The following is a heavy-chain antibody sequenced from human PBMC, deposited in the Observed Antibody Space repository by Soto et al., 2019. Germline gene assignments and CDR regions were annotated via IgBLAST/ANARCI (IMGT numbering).Heavy chain of an antibody. CDR3: ARAIGYGVDEPFDY. Sequence: SVTLSLTCAVHCQSFIGYYWSWIRQPPGKGLEWIGEINHSGSTNYNPSLKSRVTISVDTSKNQFSLKLSSVTAADTAVYYCARAIGYGVDEPFDYW. V-gene: IGHV4-34*01. CDR2: INHSGST. CDR1: CQSFIGYY. J-gene: IGHJ4*01. D-gene: IGHD4-17*01.